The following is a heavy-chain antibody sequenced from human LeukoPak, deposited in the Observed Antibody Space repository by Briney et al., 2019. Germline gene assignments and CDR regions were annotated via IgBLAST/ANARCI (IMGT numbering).Heavy chain of an antibody. CDR3: AREANNYGDHTMMI. D-gene: IGHD4-17*01. V-gene: IGHV3-23*01. CDR2: ISGSGGST. J-gene: IGHJ4*02. Sequence: GGSLRLSCAASGFTFSSYAMSWVRQAPGKGLEWVSAISGSGGSTYYADSVKGRFTISRDNSKNTLYLQRSSLRAEDTAVYYCAREANNYGDHTMMIWGQGTLVTVSS. CDR1: GFTFSSYA.